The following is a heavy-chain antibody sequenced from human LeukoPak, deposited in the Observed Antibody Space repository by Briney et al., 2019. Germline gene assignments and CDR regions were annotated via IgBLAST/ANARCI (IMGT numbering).Heavy chain of an antibody. CDR1: GFTFISYS. CDR2: ISSSSSYI. V-gene: IGHV3-21*01. J-gene: IGHJ6*03. CDR3: AANGVYTWRYYMDV. Sequence: KSGGSLRLSCAASGFTFISYSMNWVRQAPGKGLEWVSSISSSSSYIYYADSVKGRFTISRDNAKNSLYLQMNSLRAEDTAVYYCAANGVYTWRYYMDVWGKGTTVTVSS. D-gene: IGHD2-8*01.